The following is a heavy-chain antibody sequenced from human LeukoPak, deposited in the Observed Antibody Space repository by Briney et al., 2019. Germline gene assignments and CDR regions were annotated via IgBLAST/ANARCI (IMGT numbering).Heavy chain of an antibody. J-gene: IGHJ4*02. CDR1: GHTFTSYD. CDR3: ARGGIPFEHRRGWGYYFDY. Sequence: ASVKVSCKASGHTFTSYDINWVRQATGQGLEWMGWMNPNSGNTGYAQKFQGRVTMTRNTSISTAYMELSSLRSEDTAVYYCARGGIPFEHRRGWGYYFDYWCQGTLVTVSS. CDR2: MNPNSGNT. D-gene: IGHD3-16*01. V-gene: IGHV1-8*01.